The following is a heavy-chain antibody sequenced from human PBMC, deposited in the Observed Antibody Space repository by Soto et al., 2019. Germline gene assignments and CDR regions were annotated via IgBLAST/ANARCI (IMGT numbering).Heavy chain of an antibody. V-gene: IGHV3-21*01. CDR2: ISSSSYI. J-gene: IGHJ6*03. Sequence: EVQLVESGGGLVKPGGSLRLSCAASGFTFSSYSMNWVRQAPGKGLEWVSSISSSSYIYYADSVKGRFTISRDNAKNSLYLQMNSLRAEDTAVYYCARAVSGYDFSYYYYYYMDVWGKGTTVTVSS. D-gene: IGHD5-12*01. CDR1: GFTFSSYS. CDR3: ARAVSGYDFSYYYYYYMDV.